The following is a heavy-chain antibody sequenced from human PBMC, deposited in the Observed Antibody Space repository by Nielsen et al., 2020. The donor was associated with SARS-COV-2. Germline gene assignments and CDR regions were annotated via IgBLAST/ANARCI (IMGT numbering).Heavy chain of an antibody. CDR1: GYSFTSHW. D-gene: IGHD2-2*01. CDR3: ARYASEYYYYYYMDV. Sequence: EESLKISCKGSGYSFTSHWITWVRQMPGKGLEWMGRIDPSDSYVDYSPSFQGHVAISADKSISTAYLQWSSLKASDTAMYYCARYASEYYYYYYMDVWGTGTTVTVPS. V-gene: IGHV5-10-1*01. CDR2: IDPSDSYV. J-gene: IGHJ6*03.